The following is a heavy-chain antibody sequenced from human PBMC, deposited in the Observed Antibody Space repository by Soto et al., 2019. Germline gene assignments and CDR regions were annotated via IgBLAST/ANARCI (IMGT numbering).Heavy chain of an antibody. Sequence: PSETLSLTCTLSRGSKSGGDYYCSWNRQPPVKGLEWIGYIYYSGSTSYKPSLKCRVTISVDTSKNQFSLKLSSVTAADTAVYYCARESNSYDSSGPSSAWGQGPMGRVCS. CDR2: IYYSGST. CDR1: RGSKSGGDYY. CDR3: ARESNSYDSSGPSSA. D-gene: IGHD3-22*01. V-gene: IGHV4-30-4*01. J-gene: IGHJ6*01.